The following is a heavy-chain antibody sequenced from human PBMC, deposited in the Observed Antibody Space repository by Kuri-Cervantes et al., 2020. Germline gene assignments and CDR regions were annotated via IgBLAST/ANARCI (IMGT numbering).Heavy chain of an antibody. Sequence: SLKISCTASGFTFDDYTMHWVRQAPGKGLEWVSGISWNSGSIGYADSVKGRFTISRDNSKNTLYLQMNSLRAEDTAVYYCARDSVVAGPTLCDYWGHGTLVTVSS. J-gene: IGHJ4*01. CDR1: GFTFDDYT. V-gene: IGHV3-9*01. CDR3: ARDSVVAGPTLCDY. CDR2: ISWNSGSI. D-gene: IGHD6-19*01.